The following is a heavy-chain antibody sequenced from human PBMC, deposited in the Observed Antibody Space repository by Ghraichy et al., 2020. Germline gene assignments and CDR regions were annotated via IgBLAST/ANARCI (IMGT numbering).Heavy chain of an antibody. J-gene: IGHJ4*02. Sequence: SVKVSCKASGGTFSSYAISWVRQAPGQGLEWMGRIIPILGIANYAQKFQGRVTITADKSTSTAYMELSSLRSEDTAVYYCARASIAAAGTVSFDYWGQGTLVTVSS. CDR3: ARASIAAAGTVSFDY. CDR2: IIPILGIA. D-gene: IGHD6-13*01. CDR1: GGTFSSYA. V-gene: IGHV1-69*04.